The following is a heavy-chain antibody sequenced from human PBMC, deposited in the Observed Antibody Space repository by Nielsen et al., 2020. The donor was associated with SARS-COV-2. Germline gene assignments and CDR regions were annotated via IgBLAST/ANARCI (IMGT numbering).Heavy chain of an antibody. CDR3: ATLHLPRGAAFDI. J-gene: IGHJ3*02. CDR1: GYTFTSYG. CDR2: ISAYNGNT. D-gene: IGHD2-21*01. V-gene: IGHV1-18*01. Sequence: ASVKVSCKASGYTFTSYGISWVRQAPGQGLEWMGWISAYNGNTNYAQKLQGRVTMTEDTSTDTAYMELSSLRSEDTAVYYCATLHLPRGAAFDIWGQGTMVTVSS.